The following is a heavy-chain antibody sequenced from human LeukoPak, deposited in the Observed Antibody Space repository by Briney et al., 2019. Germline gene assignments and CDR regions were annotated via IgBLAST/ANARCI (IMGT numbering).Heavy chain of an antibody. CDR1: GVSLSDYY. J-gene: IGHJ6*03. V-gene: IGHV4-34*01. CDR2: IHPSGST. CDR3: ARVGYSYVINDWSRTGLGAYPTKYYYHMDV. Sequence: PSETLSLTCAVYGVSLSDYYWGWIRQPPGKGLEWIGEIHPSGSTNYIPSFKSRVTISLDASKHQFSLKLSSVAAADTAVYFCARVGYSYVINDWSRTGLGAYPTKYYYHMDVWDKGTTVTVSS. D-gene: IGHD5-18*01.